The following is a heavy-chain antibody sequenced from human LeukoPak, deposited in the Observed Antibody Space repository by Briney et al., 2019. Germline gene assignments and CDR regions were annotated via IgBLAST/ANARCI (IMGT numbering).Heavy chain of an antibody. CDR2: ISAYNGNT. Sequence: ASVKVSCKASGYTFTGHYMHWVRQAPGQGLEWMGWISAYNGNTNYAQKLQGRVTMTTDTSTSTAYMELRSLRSDDTAVYYCAREIPYYYDSSGSEYFQHWGQGTLVTVSS. J-gene: IGHJ1*01. CDR3: AREIPYYYDSSGSEYFQH. D-gene: IGHD3-22*01. V-gene: IGHV1-18*04. CDR1: GYTFTGHY.